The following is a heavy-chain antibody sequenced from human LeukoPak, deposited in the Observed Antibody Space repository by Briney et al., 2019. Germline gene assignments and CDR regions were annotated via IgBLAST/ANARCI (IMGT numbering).Heavy chain of an antibody. CDR1: GFTFSSFA. CDR3: ARDRDTAVVYYYYGMDV. CDR2: ISYDGSNE. V-gene: IGHV3-30-3*01. D-gene: IGHD5-18*01. Sequence: AGGSLRLSCAASGFTFSSFAMHWVRQAPGKGLEWVAVISYDGSNEYYADSVKGRFTISRDNSKTTLYLQMSSLRTDDTAVYYCARDRDTAVVYYYYGMDVWGQGTTVTVSS. J-gene: IGHJ6*02.